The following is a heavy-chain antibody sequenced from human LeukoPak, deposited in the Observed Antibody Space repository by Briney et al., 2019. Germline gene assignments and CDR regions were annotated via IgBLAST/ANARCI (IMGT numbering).Heavy chain of an antibody. D-gene: IGHD4-23*01. J-gene: IGHJ4*02. CDR1: GYSFTTYW. CDR2: IYPGDSDT. Sequence: GESLKISRKGSGYSFTTYWIGWVRQMPGKGLEWMGIIYPGDSDTRYSPSFKGQVTISADKSISTAYLQWSSLRASDTAMYYAIAYGGNSGRVYWGQGTLVTVSS. CDR3: IAYGGNSGRVY. V-gene: IGHV5-51*01.